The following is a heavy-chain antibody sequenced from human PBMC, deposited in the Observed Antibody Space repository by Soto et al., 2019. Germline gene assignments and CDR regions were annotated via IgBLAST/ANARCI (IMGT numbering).Heavy chain of an antibody. Sequence: TGGSLRLSCAASGFTFSSYEMHWVRQAPGKGLEWISYISSGGGTIYYADSVKGRFTISRDNPKNSLSLQMNSLRAEDTAVYYCARGSNPDFWGQGALVTVSS. J-gene: IGHJ4*02. V-gene: IGHV3-48*03. CDR3: ARGSNPDF. CDR1: GFTFSSYE. CDR2: ISSGGGTI.